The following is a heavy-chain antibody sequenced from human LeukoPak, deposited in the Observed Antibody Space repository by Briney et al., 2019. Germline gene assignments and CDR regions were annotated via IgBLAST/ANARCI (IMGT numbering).Heavy chain of an antibody. J-gene: IGHJ6*03. CDR3: AKGGGTIFGVVIKGYYYMDV. D-gene: IGHD3-3*01. CDR1: GFTFSSYA. CDR2: ISGSGGST. Sequence: PGGSLRLSCAASGFTFSSYAMSWVRQAPGKGLEWVSAISGSGGSTYYADSVKGRFTISRDNSKNTLYLQMNSLRAEDTAVYYCAKGGGTIFGVVIKGYYYMDVWGKGTTVTVSS. V-gene: IGHV3-23*01.